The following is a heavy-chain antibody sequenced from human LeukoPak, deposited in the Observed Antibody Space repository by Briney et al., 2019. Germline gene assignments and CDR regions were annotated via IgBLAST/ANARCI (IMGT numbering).Heavy chain of an antibody. Sequence: GGSLRLSCTASGFTFGDHGLNWFRQAPGKGLEWVGRSRNKANGYTTEYAASVKGRFTISRDDSKNSLYLQMNSLKTEDTAVYYCARGSDYDRRSFDHWGQGILVTVSS. D-gene: IGHD5-12*01. J-gene: IGHJ4*02. V-gene: IGHV3-72*01. CDR3: ARGSDYDRRSFDH. CDR1: GFTFGDHG. CDR2: SRNKANGYTT.